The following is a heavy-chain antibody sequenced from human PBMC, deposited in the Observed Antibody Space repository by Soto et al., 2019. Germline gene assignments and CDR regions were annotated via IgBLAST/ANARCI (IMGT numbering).Heavy chain of an antibody. CDR2: IKLDGSEK. CDR1: GFTLSSSC. J-gene: IGHJ6*02. Sequence: EVQLVESGGGLVQPGGSLRLSCAASGFTLSSSCMSWVRQDPGNGLEWVANIKLDGSEKYYVDSVKGRFTISRDTAKSSLYLQLNSLRAEDTAVYYCAREYGSSYSPRYYGMDVWGQGTTVTVSS. CDR3: AREYGSSYSPRYYGMDV. V-gene: IGHV3-7*03. D-gene: IGHD6-13*01.